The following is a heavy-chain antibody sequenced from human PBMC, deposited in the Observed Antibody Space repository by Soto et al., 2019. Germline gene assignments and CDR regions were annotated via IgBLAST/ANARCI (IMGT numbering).Heavy chain of an antibody. CDR3: AIPLPKQQLVRGAFDH. J-gene: IGHJ4*02. D-gene: IGHD6-13*01. V-gene: IGHV1-69*01. Sequence: QVQLVQSGAEAKKPGSSVKLSCKTSGGTFRNYAINCVRQAPGQGLEWMGGSIPVFGTANYAQTFQGRFTITADESTSTAYMELSSLRSEDTAVYYCAIPLPKQQLVRGAFDHWGQGTLVTVAS. CDR1: GGTFRNYA. CDR2: SIPVFGTA.